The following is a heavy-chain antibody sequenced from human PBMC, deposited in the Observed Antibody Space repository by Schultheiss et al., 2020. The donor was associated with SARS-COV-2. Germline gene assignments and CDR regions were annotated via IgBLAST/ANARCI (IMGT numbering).Heavy chain of an antibody. D-gene: IGHD3-10*01. CDR3: AAGVSGAVP. CDR2: ISYDGSNK. J-gene: IGHJ4*02. Sequence: GGSLRLSCAASGFTFSSYGMHWVRQAPGKGLEWVAVISYDGSNKYYADSVKGRFTISRDNSKNTLYLQMNSLRAEDTAVYYCAAGVSGAVPWGQGTLVTVSS. V-gene: IGHV3-30*03. CDR1: GFTFSSYG.